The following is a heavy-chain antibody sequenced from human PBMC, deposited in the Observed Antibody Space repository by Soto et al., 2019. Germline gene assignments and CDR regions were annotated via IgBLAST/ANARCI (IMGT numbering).Heavy chain of an antibody. CDR2: ISAYNGNT. CDR3: ARFSGGSYNKYYFYYGMDV. Sequence: QVQLVQSGAEVKKPGASVKVSCKASGYTFTSYGISWVRQAPGQGLDWMGWISAYNGNTKYAQDLQGRVTMTTDTSTSTAYMELRSLRSDDTAVYYCARFSGGSYNKYYFYYGMDVWGQGTTVTVSS. V-gene: IGHV1-18*01. D-gene: IGHD2-15*01. J-gene: IGHJ6*02. CDR1: GYTFTSYG.